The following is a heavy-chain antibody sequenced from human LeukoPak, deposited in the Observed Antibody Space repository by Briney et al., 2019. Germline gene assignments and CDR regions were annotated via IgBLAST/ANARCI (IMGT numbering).Heavy chain of an antibody. CDR1: GFTFSSYE. CDR2: ISSGGSTI. CDR3: ARITVVITYFDN. D-gene: IGHD3-22*01. J-gene: IGHJ4*02. V-gene: IGHV3-48*03. Sequence: HPGGSLRLSCAASGFTFSSYEMAWVRQAPGKGLEWVSYISSGGSTIYYADSVKGRFTISRDNAKNSLYLQMNSLIAEDTAVYYCARITVVITYFDNWGQGALVTVSS.